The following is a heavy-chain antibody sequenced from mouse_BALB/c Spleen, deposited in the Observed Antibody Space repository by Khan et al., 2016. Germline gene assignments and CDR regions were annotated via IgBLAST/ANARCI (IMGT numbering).Heavy chain of an antibody. CDR1: GFTFSDAW. CDR3: SRRPFDY. J-gene: IGHJ2*01. Sequence: QLEESGGGLVQPGGSMKLSCAASGFTFSDAWMDWVRQSPEKGLEWVAEIRNKGNNHATYYAESVKGRFTISRDDSASSVYLQMNNLRAEDTGIYYCSRRPFDYWGQGTTLTVSS. V-gene: IGHV6-6*01. CDR2: IRNKGNNHAT.